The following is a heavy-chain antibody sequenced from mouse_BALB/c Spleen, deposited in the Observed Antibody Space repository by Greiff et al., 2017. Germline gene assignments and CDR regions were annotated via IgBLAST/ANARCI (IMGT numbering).Heavy chain of an antibody. Sequence: DVMLVESGGGLVKPGGSLKLSCAASGFAFSSYDMSWVRQTPEKRLEWVAYISSGGGSTYYPDTVKGRFTISRDNAKNTLYLQMSSLKSEDTAMYYCARLYYGNYGNYFDYWGQGTTLTVSS. CDR1: GFAFSSYD. D-gene: IGHD2-1*01. J-gene: IGHJ2*01. CDR2: ISSGGGST. V-gene: IGHV5-12-1*01. CDR3: ARLYYGNYGNYFDY.